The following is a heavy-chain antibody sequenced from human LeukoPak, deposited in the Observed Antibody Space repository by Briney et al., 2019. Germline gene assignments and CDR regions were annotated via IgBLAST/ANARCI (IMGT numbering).Heavy chain of an antibody. CDR1: GFVFRSNW. CDR2: IKQDGSEK. Sequence: GGTLRLSCAASGFVFRSNWMTWVRQAPGKGLEWVANIKQDGSEKYYVDSVKGRFTISRDNAKNSLYLQMNSLRAEDTAVYYCARGLRWVDYWGQGTLVTVSS. CDR3: ARGLRWVDY. V-gene: IGHV3-7*04. J-gene: IGHJ4*02. D-gene: IGHD4-23*01.